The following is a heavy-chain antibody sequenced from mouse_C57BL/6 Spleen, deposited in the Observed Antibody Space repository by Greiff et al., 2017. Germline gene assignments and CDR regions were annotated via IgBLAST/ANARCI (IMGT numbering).Heavy chain of an antibody. J-gene: IGHJ3*01. CDR1: GFTFSNYW. CDR2: IRLKSDNYAT. CDR3: TFNSWFAY. D-gene: IGHD1-3*01. V-gene: IGHV6-3*01. Sequence: EVKLMESGGGLVQPGGSMKLSCVASGFTFSNYWMNWVRQSPEKGLEWVAQIRLKSDNYATHYAESVKGRFTISRDYSKSSLYLQMNNLRAEDTGIYYCTFNSWFAYWGQGTLVTVSA.